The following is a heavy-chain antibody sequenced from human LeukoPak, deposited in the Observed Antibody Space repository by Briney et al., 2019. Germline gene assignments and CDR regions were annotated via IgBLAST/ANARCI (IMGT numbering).Heavy chain of an antibody. V-gene: IGHV3-9*03. CDR3: VKDTSGASQYFQY. D-gene: IGHD2-15*01. Sequence: KAGKSLRLSCAAFGFTFDNYAMHWVRQAPGKGLEWVSSISWNSASIAYADSVKGRFTISRDNAKNSLYLQMNSLRPEDMALYCCVKDTSGASQYFQYWGHGTVVTVSS. CDR1: GFTFDNYA. J-gene: IGHJ1*01. CDR2: ISWNSASI.